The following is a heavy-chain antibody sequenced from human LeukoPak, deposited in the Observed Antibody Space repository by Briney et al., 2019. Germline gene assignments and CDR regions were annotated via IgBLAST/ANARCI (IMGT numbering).Heavy chain of an antibody. CDR1: GFTFSSYA. CDR2: ISGSGGST. J-gene: IGHJ4*02. CDR3: AKDHRIFGVRYYFDY. V-gene: IGHV3-23*01. Sequence: GGSLRLSCAASGFTFSSYAMSWVRQAPGKGLEWVSAISGSGGSTYYADSVKGRLTISRDNSKDTLYLQMNSLRAEDTAVYYCAKDHRIFGVRYYFDYWGQGTLVTVSS. D-gene: IGHD3-3*01.